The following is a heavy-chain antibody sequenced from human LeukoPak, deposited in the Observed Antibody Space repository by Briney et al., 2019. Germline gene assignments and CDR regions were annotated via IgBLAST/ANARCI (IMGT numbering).Heavy chain of an antibody. V-gene: IGHV4-59*01. D-gene: IGHD6-19*01. CDR2: IYYSGST. Sequence: SETLSLTCTVSGGSISSYCWSWIRQPPGKGLEWIGYIYYSGSTNYNPSLKSRVTISVDTSKNQFSLKLSSVTAADTAVYYCARDRGSGWYGDGMDVWGQGTTVTVSS. CDR3: ARDRGSGWYGDGMDV. CDR1: GGSISSYC. J-gene: IGHJ6*02.